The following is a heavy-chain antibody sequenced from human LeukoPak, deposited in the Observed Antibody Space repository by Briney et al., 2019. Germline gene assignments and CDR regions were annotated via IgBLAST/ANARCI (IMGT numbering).Heavy chain of an antibody. CDR3: ARASPDIVVVVAAGPLDY. J-gene: IGHJ4*02. D-gene: IGHD2-15*01. Sequence: GGSLRLSCAASGFTFSSYSMNWVRQAPGKGLEWVSSISSSSSYIYYADSVKGRFTISRDNAKNSLYLQMNSLRAEDTAVYYCARASPDIVVVVAAGPLDYWGQGTLVTVSS. CDR1: GFTFSSYS. CDR2: ISSSSSYI. V-gene: IGHV3-21*01.